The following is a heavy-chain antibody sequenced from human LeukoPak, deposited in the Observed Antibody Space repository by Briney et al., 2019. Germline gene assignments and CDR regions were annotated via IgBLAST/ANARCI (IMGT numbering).Heavy chain of an antibody. J-gene: IGHJ5*02. V-gene: IGHV4-61*01. CDR2: IYHSGGT. CDR3: ARLEDVRVSMVPGLMMTPPYFDP. CDR1: GPSITTDSYY. D-gene: IGHD3-10*01. Sequence: SATLSLTCTVSGPSITTDSYYWSWIRQPPWKGLDWIGYIYHSGGTSYNPSPKSRVTISVDTSKNQFSLRLSSVTAADTAVYYCARLEDVRVSMVPGLMMTPPYFDPWGQGTLVTVSS.